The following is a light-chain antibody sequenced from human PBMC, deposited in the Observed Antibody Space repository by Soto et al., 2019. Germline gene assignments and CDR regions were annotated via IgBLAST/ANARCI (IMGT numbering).Light chain of an antibody. CDR3: QQRTNWPGT. Sequence: EIVLTQSPGTLSLSPGERATLSCRASQGVGSYLAWYQQKPGQAPRLLIYDASNRATGIPARFSGSGSGTDFTLTISSLEPEDFAVYYCQQRTNWPGTFGQGTKVDI. J-gene: IGKJ1*01. CDR1: QGVGSY. V-gene: IGKV3-11*01. CDR2: DAS.